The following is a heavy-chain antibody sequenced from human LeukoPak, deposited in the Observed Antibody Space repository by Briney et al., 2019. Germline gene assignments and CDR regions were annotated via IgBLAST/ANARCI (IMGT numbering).Heavy chain of an antibody. D-gene: IGHD5-18*01. J-gene: IGHJ4*02. V-gene: IGHV2-5*01. CDR2: ISWNDDN. CDR1: GFSLSTSGVG. CDR3: AHTRGYTYGDF. Sequence: SGPTLVNPTQTLTLTCTFSGFSLSTSGVGVGWIRQPPGEALEWLALISWNDDNRYSPSLKSRLTITNDTSKNQVVLTMTNMDPVDTGTYYCAHTRGYTYGDFWGQGTLVTVSS.